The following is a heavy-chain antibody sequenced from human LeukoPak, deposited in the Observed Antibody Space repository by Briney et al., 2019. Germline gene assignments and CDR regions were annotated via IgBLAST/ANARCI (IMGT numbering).Heavy chain of an antibody. D-gene: IGHD6-19*01. V-gene: IGHV1-46*03. Sequence: ASVKVSSKASGYTFTRYYMHSVREAPGQGLEWMGIINPSGGSTSYAQKFQGRVTMTRDTSTSTVYMELSSLRSEDTAVYYCARAIPVAGVDYWTQGSLVTVSS. J-gene: IGHJ4*02. CDR2: INPSGGST. CDR3: ARAIPVAGVDY. CDR1: GYTFTRYY.